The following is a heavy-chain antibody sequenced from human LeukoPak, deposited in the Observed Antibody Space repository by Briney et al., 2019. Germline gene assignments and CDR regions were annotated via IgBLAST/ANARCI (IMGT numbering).Heavy chain of an antibody. CDR2: ISGSGGST. D-gene: IGHD4-23*01. J-gene: IGHJ3*02. CDR1: GSTFSSYA. V-gene: IGHV3-23*01. Sequence: PGGSLRLSCAASGSTFSSYAMSWVRQAPGKGLEWVSAISGSGGSTYYADSVKGRFTISRDNSKNTLYLQMNSLRAEDTAVYYCAKGRFYGGNSGNADAFDIWGQGTMVTVSS. CDR3: AKGRFYGGNSGNADAFDI.